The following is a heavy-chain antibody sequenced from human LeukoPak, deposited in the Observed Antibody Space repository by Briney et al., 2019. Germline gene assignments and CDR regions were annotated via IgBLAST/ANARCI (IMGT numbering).Heavy chain of an antibody. CDR1: GGTFSSFA. CDR2: IIPIFGTA. Sequence: SVKVSCKASGGTFSSFAINWVRQAPGQGLEWMGGIIPIFGTANYAQKFQGRVTITADESTSTAYMELSSLRSEDTAVYYCARKLGHCSSTSCYGVNWFDPWGQGTLVTVSS. V-gene: IGHV1-69*13. CDR3: ARKLGHCSSTSCYGVNWFDP. J-gene: IGHJ5*02. D-gene: IGHD2-2*03.